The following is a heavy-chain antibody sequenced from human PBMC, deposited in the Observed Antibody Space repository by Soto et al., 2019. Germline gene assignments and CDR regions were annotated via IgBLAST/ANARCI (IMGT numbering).Heavy chain of an antibody. CDR1: GGSISSYY. CDR2: IYSSGST. D-gene: IGHD6-13*01. J-gene: IGHJ4*02. Sequence: QVQLQESGPGLVKPSETLSLTCTVSGGSISSYYWSWLRQPPGKGLEWIGSIYSSGSTNYNPSLKSRVTIPVDTSKNQCALMLSSVTAADTAVYYCASARAAGTVQFDYWGQGTLVTGSS. V-gene: IGHV4-59*01. CDR3: ASARAAGTVQFDY.